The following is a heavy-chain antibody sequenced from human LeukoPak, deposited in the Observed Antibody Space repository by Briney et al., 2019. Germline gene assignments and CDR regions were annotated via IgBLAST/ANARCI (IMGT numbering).Heavy chain of an antibody. V-gene: IGHV3-7*01. CDR3: ARVGPPYYYYYMDV. J-gene: IGHJ6*03. CDR1: GFTFSASW. CDR2: IKQDGSEK. Sequence: GGSLRLSCAASGFTFSASWMSWVRQASGKGLEWVANIKQDGSEKYSADSVKGRFTVSRDNAKKLVYLQMNSLTVEDTAVYYCARVGPPYYYYYMDVWGEGTTVTVSS.